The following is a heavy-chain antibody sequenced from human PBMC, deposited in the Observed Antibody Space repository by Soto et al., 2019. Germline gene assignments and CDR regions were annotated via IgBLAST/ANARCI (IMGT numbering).Heavy chain of an antibody. J-gene: IGHJ4*02. CDR2: INAGNGNT. V-gene: IGHV1-3*05. D-gene: IGHD6-19*01. Sequence: QVQLVQSGAEEKKPGASVKVSCKASGYSFTSYAMHWVRQAPGQRLEWMGWINAGNGNTKYSQTFQGRVTITRDTSASTAYMELSSLRSEDTAMYYCARAVAVPASCDYWGQGTLVTVSS. CDR3: ARAVAVPASCDY. CDR1: GYSFTSYA.